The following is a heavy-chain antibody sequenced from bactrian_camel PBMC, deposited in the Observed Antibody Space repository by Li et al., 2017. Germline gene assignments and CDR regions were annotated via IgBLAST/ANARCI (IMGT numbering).Heavy chain of an antibody. D-gene: IGHD2*01. CDR2: IENDGRV. CDR3: AAAFVPITSAGYCYSLDL. V-gene: IGHV3S6*01. J-gene: IGHJ4*01. CDR1: GYTTHMYC. Sequence: HVQLVESGGGSVQTGGSLRLSCAASGYTTHMYCMAWFRQAPGNEREGVASIENDGRVNYSDSVKGRFTISKDTAKNTLYLQTNNLKPEDTAMYYCAAAFVPITSAGYCYSLDLWGQGTQVTVS.